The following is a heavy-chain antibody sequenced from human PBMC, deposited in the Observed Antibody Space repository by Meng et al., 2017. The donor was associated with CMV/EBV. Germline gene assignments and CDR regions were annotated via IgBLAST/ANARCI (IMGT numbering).Heavy chain of an antibody. J-gene: IGHJ6*02. D-gene: IGHD3-3*01. CDR2: ISAYNGNT. CDR1: GYTFTSYG. Sequence: ASVKVSCKASGYTFTSYGISWVRQAPGQGLEWMGWISAYNGNTNYAQKLQGRVTMTTDTSTSTAYMELRGLRSDDTAVYYCARRGTIFEYYYGMDVWGQGTTVTVSS. V-gene: IGHV1-18*01. CDR3: ARRGTIFEYYYGMDV.